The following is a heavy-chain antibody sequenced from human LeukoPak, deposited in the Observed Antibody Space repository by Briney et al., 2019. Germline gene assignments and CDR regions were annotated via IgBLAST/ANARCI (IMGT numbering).Heavy chain of an antibody. V-gene: IGHV1-8*01. J-gene: IGHJ3*02. Sequence: AASVKVSCKASEYTFTSYDINWVRQATGHGLEWMGWMNPNSGNTGSAQKFQGRVTMTRNTSLSTAYMELTSLKSEGTAVYYCARGGVYGDHDAFDIWGQETMVTVSS. CDR2: MNPNSGNT. D-gene: IGHD4-17*01. CDR3: ARGGVYGDHDAFDI. CDR1: EYTFTSYD.